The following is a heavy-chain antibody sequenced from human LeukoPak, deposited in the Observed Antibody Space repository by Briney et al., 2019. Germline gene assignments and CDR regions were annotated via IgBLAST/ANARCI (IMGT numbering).Heavy chain of an antibody. Sequence: GGSLRLSCAASGFTFSTYWMYWVRQAPGMGLEWVANIKQDGSHKYYVDSVKGRFTISRDNAKNSLYLQMNSLRVEDMAVYYCVREEGYWGQGTLVTVSS. CDR1: GFTFSTYW. CDR3: VREEGY. J-gene: IGHJ4*02. CDR2: IKQDGSHK. V-gene: IGHV3-7*01.